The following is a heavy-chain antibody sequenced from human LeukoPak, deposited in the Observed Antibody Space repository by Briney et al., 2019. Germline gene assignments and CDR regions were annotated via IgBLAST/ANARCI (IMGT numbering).Heavy chain of an antibody. D-gene: IGHD6-6*01. J-gene: IGHJ4*02. CDR1: GGTFSSYA. V-gene: IGHV1-69*05. CDR3: ATSPNIAARDSGVDY. Sequence: GASVNVSCKASGGTFSSYAISWVRQAPGQGLEWMGGIIPIFGTANYAQKFQGRVTITTDESTSSAYMELSSLRSEDTAVYYCATSPNIAARDSGVDYWGQGTLVTVSS. CDR2: IIPIFGTA.